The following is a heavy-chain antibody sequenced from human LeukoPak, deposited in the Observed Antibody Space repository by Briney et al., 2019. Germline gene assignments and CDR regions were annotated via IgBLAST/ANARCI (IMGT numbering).Heavy chain of an antibody. V-gene: IGHV3-23*01. CDR1: GFPFTIYA. Sequence: GGSLRLSCAASGFPFTIYAMSWVRQAPGKGLEWVSRIGGSSTYYADFVKGRFTISRDTSKNTMYLQMNSLRADDTAIYYCAKYRGFGDSYDSWGQGTLVTVSS. J-gene: IGHJ4*02. D-gene: IGHD3-10*01. CDR2: IGGSST. CDR3: AKYRGFGDSYDS.